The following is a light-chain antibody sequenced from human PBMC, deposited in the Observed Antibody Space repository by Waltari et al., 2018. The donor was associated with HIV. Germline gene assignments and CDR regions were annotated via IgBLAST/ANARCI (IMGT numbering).Light chain of an antibody. CDR3: SSYTSSSTLNWV. V-gene: IGLV2-14*03. Sequence: QSALTQPASLSGSPGQSITISCTGTSSDVGGYNYVSWYQQHPCKAPKLMIYDVSNRPSGVSNRFSGSKSGNTASLTISGLQAEDEADYYCSSYTSSSTLNWVFGGGTKLTVL. CDR1: SSDVGGYNY. CDR2: DVS. J-gene: IGLJ3*02.